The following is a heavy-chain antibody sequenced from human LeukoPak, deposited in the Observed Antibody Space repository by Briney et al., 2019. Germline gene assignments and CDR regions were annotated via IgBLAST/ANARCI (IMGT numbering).Heavy chain of an antibody. J-gene: IGHJ5*01. V-gene: IGHV3-23*01. Sequence: GGSLRLSCAASGFTFSSYAMTWVRQAPGKGLEWVSTISGSGDYTYYADSVKGRFTISRDNSKNTLYLQMNSLSAEDTAVYYCAKEIGPLDSGGQGTLATVPS. CDR2: ISGSGDYT. CDR3: AKEIGPLDS. D-gene: IGHD3/OR15-3a*01. CDR1: GFTFSSYA.